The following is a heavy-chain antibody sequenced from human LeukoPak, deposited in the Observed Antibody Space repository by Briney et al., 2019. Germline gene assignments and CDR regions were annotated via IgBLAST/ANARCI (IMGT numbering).Heavy chain of an antibody. CDR1: GFTFSTYV. CDR3: ARDFGTTVTTFGAVDI. Sequence: PGRSLRLSCAASGFTFSTYVIHWVRQAPGKGLEWVALIWHDGSNKYYGDSVKDRFTISRDNSKNTLYLQMNSLRVEDTAVYYCARDFGTTVTTFGAVDIWGQGTKVIVSS. V-gene: IGHV3-33*01. D-gene: IGHD4-17*01. CDR2: IWHDGSNK. J-gene: IGHJ3*02.